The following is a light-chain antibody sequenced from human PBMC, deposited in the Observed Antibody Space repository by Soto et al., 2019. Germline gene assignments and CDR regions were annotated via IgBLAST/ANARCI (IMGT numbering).Light chain of an antibody. V-gene: IGLV2-14*03. Sequence: QSALTQPASVSGSPGQSITISCTGTSSDIGAYSFVSWYQQHPGKAPKLMLYDVNIRPSGVSNRFSGSKSGNTASLTISGLQAEDEADYYCTSWTTSTTMIXGGGTKLTVL. CDR1: SSDIGAYSF. J-gene: IGLJ2*01. CDR2: DVN. CDR3: TSWTTSTTMI.